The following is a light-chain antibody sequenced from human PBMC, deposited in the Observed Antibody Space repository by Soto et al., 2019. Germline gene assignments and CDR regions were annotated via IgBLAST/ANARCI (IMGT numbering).Light chain of an antibody. J-gene: IGLJ2*01. CDR3: CSYAGSHGV. V-gene: IGLV2-11*01. Sequence: QSALTQPRSVSGSPGQSVTISCTGTSSDVGGYNYVSWYQQHPGKAPKLMIYDVSKRPSGVPDRFSGSKSGNTASLTISGLQAEDEADYYFCSYAGSHGVFGGGTKLTVL. CDR2: DVS. CDR1: SSDVGGYNY.